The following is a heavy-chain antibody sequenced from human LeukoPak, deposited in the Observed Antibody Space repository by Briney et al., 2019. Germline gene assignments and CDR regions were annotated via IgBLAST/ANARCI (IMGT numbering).Heavy chain of an antibody. J-gene: IGHJ5*02. CDR3: ARDPVSSWPNWFDP. CDR2: IYYSGST. D-gene: IGHD6-13*01. CDR1: GGSISSGGYY. Sequence: SETLSLTCTVSGGSISSGGYYWSWIRQHPGKGLEWIGYIYYSGSTYYNPSLKSRVTISVDTSKNQFSLKLSSVTAADTAVYYCARDPVSSWPNWFDPWGQGTLVTVSS. V-gene: IGHV4-31*03.